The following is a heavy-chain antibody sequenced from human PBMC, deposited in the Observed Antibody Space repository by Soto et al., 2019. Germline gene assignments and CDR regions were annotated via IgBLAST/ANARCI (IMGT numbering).Heavy chain of an antibody. V-gene: IGHV5-51*01. CDR3: ARHYIAVADWYFDH. J-gene: IGHJ2*01. CDR2: IYPGDSDT. D-gene: IGHD6-19*01. Sequence: GESLKISCKGSGYSFTSYWIGWVRQMPGKGLEWMGIIYPGDSDTRYSPSFQGQVTISADKSISTAYLQWSSLKASDIVMFYCARHYIAVADWYFDHWGRGTLVTVSS. CDR1: GYSFTSYW.